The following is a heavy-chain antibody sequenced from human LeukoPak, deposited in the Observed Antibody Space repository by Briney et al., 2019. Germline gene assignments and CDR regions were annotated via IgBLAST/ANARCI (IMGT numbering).Heavy chain of an antibody. Sequence: GGSQRLSCAASGFTFSSYSMNWVRQAPGKGLEWVSSISSSSSYIYYADSVKGRFTISRDNAKNSLYLQMNSLRAEDTAVYYCARASDYDFWSGYSLGFDYWGQGTLVTVSS. J-gene: IGHJ4*02. CDR3: ARASDYDFWSGYSLGFDY. CDR2: ISSSSSYI. V-gene: IGHV3-21*01. CDR1: GFTFSSYS. D-gene: IGHD3-3*01.